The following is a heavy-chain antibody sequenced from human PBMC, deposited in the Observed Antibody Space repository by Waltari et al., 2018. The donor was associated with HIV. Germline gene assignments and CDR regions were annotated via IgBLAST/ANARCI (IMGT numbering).Heavy chain of an antibody. V-gene: IGHV3-30*18. CDR2: ISYDGSNK. CDR1: GFTFSSYG. Sequence: QVQLVESGGGVVQPGRSLRLSCAASGFTFSSYGMHWVRQARGKGLDWVAVISYDGSNKYYADSVKGRFTISRDNSKNTLYLQMNSLRAEDTAVYYCAKGRGIDYWGQGTLVTVSS. CDR3: AKGRGIDY. J-gene: IGHJ4*02. D-gene: IGHD3-10*01.